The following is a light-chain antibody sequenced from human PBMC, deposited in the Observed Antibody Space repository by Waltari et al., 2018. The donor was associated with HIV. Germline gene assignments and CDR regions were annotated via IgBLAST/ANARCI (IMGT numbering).Light chain of an antibody. Sequence: QSALTQPPALSAAPGQKVTISGSSSSHSIGNNSVSWYHQFPRPAPRLLIYYYYKRTSGIPVRFSGSKSGASAALSITGLRTGDEDDDYCGTWESRLGLGVFGGGTRLTVL. CDR1: SHSIGNNS. CDR3: GTWESRLGLGV. J-gene: IGLJ3*02. CDR2: YYY. V-gene: IGLV1-51*01.